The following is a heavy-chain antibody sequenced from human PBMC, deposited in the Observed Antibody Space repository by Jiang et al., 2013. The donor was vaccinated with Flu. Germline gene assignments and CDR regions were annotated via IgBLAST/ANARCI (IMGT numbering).Heavy chain of an antibody. J-gene: IGHJ4*02. CDR2: IIPRDGGT. D-gene: IGHD2-15*01. Sequence: VQLVESGAEMKKPGASVKVSCKTSGYIFSLYYIHWMRQAPGQGLEWMGYIIPRDGGTYYAQIFQGRVTLTRDTSTSTVYMEIDTLRSDDTAIYYCAISVAMPATPNFDYWGQGTLVTVSS. CDR1: GYIFSLYY. V-gene: IGHV1-2*02. CDR3: AISVAMPATPNFDY.